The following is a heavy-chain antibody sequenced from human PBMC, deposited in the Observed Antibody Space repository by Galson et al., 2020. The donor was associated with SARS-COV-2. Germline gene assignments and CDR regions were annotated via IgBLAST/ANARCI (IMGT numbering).Heavy chain of an antibody. CDR1: GGSISSGGYS. Sequence: SETLSLTCAVSGGSISSGGYSWSWIRQPPGKGLEWIGYIYHSGSTYYNPSLKSRVTISVDRSKNQFSLKLSSVTAADTAVYYCASSTYDIVGPSWFDPWGQGTLVTVSS. V-gene: IGHV4-30-2*01. D-gene: IGHD3-9*01. CDR3: ASSTYDIVGPSWFDP. CDR2: IYHSGST. J-gene: IGHJ5*02.